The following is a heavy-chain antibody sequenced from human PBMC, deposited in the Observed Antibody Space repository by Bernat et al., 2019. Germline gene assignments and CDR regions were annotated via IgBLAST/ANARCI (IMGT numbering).Heavy chain of an antibody. J-gene: IGHJ4*02. V-gene: IGHV3-48*01. Sequence: EVQLVESGGGLVQPGGSLRLSCAASGFTFSSYSMNWVRQAPGKGLEWVSYISSSSGTIYHADSVKGRFTVSRDNAKNSLYLQMNSLRAEDTAVYYCARVDGGKLSYWGQGTLVTVSS. CDR3: ARVDGGKLSY. CDR1: GFTFSSYS. CDR2: ISSSSGTI. D-gene: IGHD4-23*01.